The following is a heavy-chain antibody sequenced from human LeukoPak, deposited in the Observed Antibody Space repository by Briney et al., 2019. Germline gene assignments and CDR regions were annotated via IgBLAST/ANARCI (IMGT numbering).Heavy chain of an antibody. D-gene: IGHD3-22*01. CDR3: AKDPYDSSGYYYIPFDY. CDR2: ISGSGGST. Sequence: GGSLRLSCAASGFTFSSYWMHWVRQAPGKGLEWVSAISGSGGSTYYADSVKGRFTISRDNSKNTLYLQMNSLRAEDTAVYYCAKDPYDSSGYYYIPFDYWGQGTLVTVSS. J-gene: IGHJ4*02. CDR1: GFTFSSYW. V-gene: IGHV3-23*01.